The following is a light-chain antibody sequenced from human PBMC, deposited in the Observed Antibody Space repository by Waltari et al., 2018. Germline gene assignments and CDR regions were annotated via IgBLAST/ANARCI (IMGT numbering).Light chain of an antibody. CDR3: SAYTSWSTVI. J-gene: IGLJ2*01. CDR2: VVF. Sequence: QSALTQPPSVSASPGPPITISCTGTSADVGGYNFVSWYQQHPGKAPQLIIYVVFKRPSGVYNRFSGSKSLNTASLSISGLQAEDEGVYYCSAYTSWSTVIFGGGTKLAVL. V-gene: IGLV2-14*03. CDR1: SADVGGYNF.